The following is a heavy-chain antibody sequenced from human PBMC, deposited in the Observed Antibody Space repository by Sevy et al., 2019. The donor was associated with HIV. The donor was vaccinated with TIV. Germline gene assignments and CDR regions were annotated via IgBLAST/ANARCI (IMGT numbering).Heavy chain of an antibody. Sequence: SETLSLTCAVYGGPFSDYYWSWIRQPPGGGLEWIGEISHIGSTNYNPSLKSRVTMSLDTSTNQFSLKLKSMTAADTAVYYCARSIASVLPGPLGLFFRVYSNWFGPWGQGTLVTVSS. D-gene: IGHD6-13*01. J-gene: IGHJ5*02. CDR1: GGPFSDYY. CDR3: ARSIASVLPGPLGLFFRVYSNWFGP. CDR2: ISHIGST. V-gene: IGHV4-34*01.